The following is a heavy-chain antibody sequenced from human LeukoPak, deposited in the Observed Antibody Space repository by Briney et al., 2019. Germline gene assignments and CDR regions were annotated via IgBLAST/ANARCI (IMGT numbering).Heavy chain of an antibody. D-gene: IGHD6-13*01. CDR3: ARRPSWYYYNPLSYFDY. Sequence: KSSETLSLTCAVYGGSFSGYYWSWIRQPPGKGLEWIGEINHSGSTNYNPSLKSRVTISVDTSKNQFSLKLSSVTAADTAVYYCARRPSWYYYNPLSYFDYWGQGTLVTVSS. CDR1: GGSFSGYY. J-gene: IGHJ4*02. V-gene: IGHV4-34*01. CDR2: INHSGST.